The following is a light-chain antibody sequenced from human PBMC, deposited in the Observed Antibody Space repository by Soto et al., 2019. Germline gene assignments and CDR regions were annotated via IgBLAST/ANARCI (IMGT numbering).Light chain of an antibody. CDR1: QSVSSSY. V-gene: IGKV3-20*01. CDR3: QQYGSSPKT. J-gene: IGKJ1*01. CDR2: DAS. Sequence: EIVLTHSPGTLSLSPGERATLSCRTSQSVSSSYLAWYQHKPGQAPRLLIYDASSRATGIPDRFSGSGSGTDFTLIISRLEPEDFAVYYCQQYGSSPKTFGHGTKVDIK.